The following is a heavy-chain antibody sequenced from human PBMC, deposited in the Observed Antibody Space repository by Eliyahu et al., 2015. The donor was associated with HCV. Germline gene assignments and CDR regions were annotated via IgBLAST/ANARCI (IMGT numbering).Heavy chain of an antibody. CDR1: GLSVSTFXVG. CDR3: AHRLENNDFWRVGAFDI. Sequence: QITLKESGPTLVKPTETLTLTCSFSGLSVSTFXVGXGWXRQPPGKALEWLALIYWDDDERYSPALKSRLTITKDTSKNQVVLTVTNMNPVDTGTYYCAHRLENNDFWRVGAFDIWGQGTMVTVSS. CDR2: IYWDDDE. D-gene: IGHD3-3*01. J-gene: IGHJ3*02. V-gene: IGHV2-5*02.